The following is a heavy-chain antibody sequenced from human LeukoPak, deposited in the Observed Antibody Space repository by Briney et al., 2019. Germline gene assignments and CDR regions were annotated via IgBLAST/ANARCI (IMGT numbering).Heavy chain of an antibody. CDR2: ISGSGDST. J-gene: IGHJ6*03. V-gene: IGHV3-23*01. CDR1: GFTFTSYW. CDR3: AKDHSRQRPYYMDV. D-gene: IGHD6-25*01. Sequence: PGGSLRLSCAASGFTFTSYWMHWVRQTPGKGLVWVSGISGSGDSTYYADSVKGRFTISRDNSKNTLYLQMNSLRAEDTAVYYCAKDHSRQRPYYMDVWGKGTTVTVSS.